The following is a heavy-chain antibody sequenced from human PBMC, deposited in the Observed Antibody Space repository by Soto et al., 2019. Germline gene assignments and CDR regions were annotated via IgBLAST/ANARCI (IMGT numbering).Heavy chain of an antibody. CDR3: ARMVYYDSSGYLFDY. D-gene: IGHD3-22*01. CDR1: GFSLSTSGMC. CDR2: IDWDDDK. V-gene: IGHV2-70*01. Sequence: SGPTLVNPTQTLTLTCTFSGFSLSTSGMCVSWIRQPPGKALEWLALIDWDDDKYYSTSLKTRLTISKDTSKNQVVLTMTKMDPVDTATYYCARMVYYDSSGYLFDYWGQGTLVTVSS. J-gene: IGHJ4*02.